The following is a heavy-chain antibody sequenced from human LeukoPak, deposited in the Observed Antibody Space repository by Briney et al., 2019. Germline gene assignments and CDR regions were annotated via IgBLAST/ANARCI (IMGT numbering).Heavy chain of an antibody. J-gene: IGHJ5*02. V-gene: IGHV1-2*02. D-gene: IGHD3-10*01. Sequence: ASVKVSRKASGYTFTGYYMHWVRQAPGQGLEWMGWINPNSGGTNYAQKFQGRVTMTRDTSISTAYMELSRLRSDDTAVYYCARANTMVRGVSINWFDPWGQGTLVTVSS. CDR1: GYTFTGYY. CDR3: ARANTMVRGVSINWFDP. CDR2: INPNSGGT.